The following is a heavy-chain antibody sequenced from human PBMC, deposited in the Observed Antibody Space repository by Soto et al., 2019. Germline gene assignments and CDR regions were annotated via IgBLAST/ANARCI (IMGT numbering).Heavy chain of an antibody. CDR1: GFTFSGSA. V-gene: IGHV3-73*02. CDR2: IRSKANSYAT. J-gene: IGHJ2*01. CDR3: TRAFRWLRQNWYFDL. D-gene: IGHD5-12*01. Sequence: EVQLVESGGGLVQPGGSLKLSCAASGFTFSGSAMHWVRQASGKGLEWVGRIRSKANSYATAYAASVKGRFTISRDDSKNTAYLQMNSLKTEDTAVDYCTRAFRWLRQNWYFDLWGRGTLVTVSS.